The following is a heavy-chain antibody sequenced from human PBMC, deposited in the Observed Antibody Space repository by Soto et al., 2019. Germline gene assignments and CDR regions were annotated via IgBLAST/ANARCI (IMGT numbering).Heavy chain of an antibody. CDR1: GYSFTSYW. D-gene: IGHD5-18*01. CDR2: IDPSDSYT. V-gene: IGHV5-10-1*01. Sequence: GESLKISCKGSGYSFTSYWISWVRQMPGKGLEWMGRIDPSDSYTNYSPSFQGHVTISADKSISTAYLQWSTLKASDTAMYYCARRVGAMATLDYWGQGTLVTVSS. J-gene: IGHJ4*02. CDR3: ARRVGAMATLDY.